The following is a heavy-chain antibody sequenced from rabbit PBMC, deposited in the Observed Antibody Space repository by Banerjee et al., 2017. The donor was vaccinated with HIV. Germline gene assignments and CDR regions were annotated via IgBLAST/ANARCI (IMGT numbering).Heavy chain of an antibody. CDR1: GFSFSSSYW. V-gene: IGHV1S45*01. D-gene: IGHD4-2*01. CDR3: ARDSDNSGWDGYFHL. J-gene: IGHJ4*01. CDR2: IYVYDGRT. Sequence: QEQLEESGGGLVKPEGSLTLTCTASGFSFSSSYWICWVRQAPGKGPEWIACIYVYDGRTYYASWAKGRFTISKTSSTTVTLQMTSLTAADTATYFCARDSDNSGWDGYFHLWGQGTLVTVS.